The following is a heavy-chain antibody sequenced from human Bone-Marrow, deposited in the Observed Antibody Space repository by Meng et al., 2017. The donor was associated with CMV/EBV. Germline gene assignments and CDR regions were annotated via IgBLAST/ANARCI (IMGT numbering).Heavy chain of an antibody. J-gene: IGHJ6*02. CDR3: AKAQMHAVMQSVSTPDGLDV. D-gene: IGHD2-8*01. CDR2: IRYDGSNK. Sequence: GGSLRLSCAASGFTFSSYGMHWVRQAPGKGLEWVAFIRYDGSNKYYADSVKGRFTISRDNSKNSLYLQMNSLRAEDTAVYYCAKAQMHAVMQSVSTPDGLDVWGQGTTVTVSS. V-gene: IGHV3-30*02. CDR1: GFTFSSYG.